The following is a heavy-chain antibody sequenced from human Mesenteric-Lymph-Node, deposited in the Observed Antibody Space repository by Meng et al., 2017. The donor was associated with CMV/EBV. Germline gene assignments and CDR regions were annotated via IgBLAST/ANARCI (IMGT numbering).Heavy chain of an antibody. V-gene: IGHV3-30-3*01. D-gene: IGHD1-26*01. CDR2: TSCDGGNK. Sequence: GESLKISCAASGFTFIRYAIHWVRQAPGKGQEWVKVTSCDGGNKKNADSVDGRFTISRDNSKNTLYLQMNSLRAEDAAVYYCARRIDSGSWGDYYYGMDVWGQGTTVTVSS. CDR1: GFTFIRYA. CDR3: ARRIDSGSWGDYYYGMDV. J-gene: IGHJ6*02.